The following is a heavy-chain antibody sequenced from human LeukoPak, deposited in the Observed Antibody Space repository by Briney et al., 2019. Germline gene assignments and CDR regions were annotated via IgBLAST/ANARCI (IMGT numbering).Heavy chain of an antibody. D-gene: IGHD4-17*01. V-gene: IGHV4-34*01. CDR1: GGSFSGYY. CDR2: INHSGST. J-gene: IGHJ4*02. Sequence: SETPSLTCAVYGGSFSGYYWSWIRQPPGKGLEWIGEINHSGSTNYNPSLKSRVTISVDTSKNQFSLKLSSVTAADTAVYYCARGIRGPDYGDYGHYFDYWGQGTLVTVSS. CDR3: ARGIRGPDYGDYGHYFDY.